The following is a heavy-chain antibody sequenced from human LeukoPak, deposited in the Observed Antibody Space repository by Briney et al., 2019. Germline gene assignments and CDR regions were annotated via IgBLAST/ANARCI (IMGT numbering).Heavy chain of an antibody. J-gene: IGHJ4*02. CDR1: GGSISSSGYY. D-gene: IGHD1-26*01. V-gene: IGHV4-39*07. Sequence: SETLSLTCTVSGGSISSSGYYWGWIRQPPGKGLEWIGSIYYSGSTYYNPSLKSRITMSVDTSKNQFSLKLTSVTAADTAVYYCARYLRIEGKYYFDYWGQGTLVTVSS. CDR3: ARYLRIEGKYYFDY. CDR2: IYYSGST.